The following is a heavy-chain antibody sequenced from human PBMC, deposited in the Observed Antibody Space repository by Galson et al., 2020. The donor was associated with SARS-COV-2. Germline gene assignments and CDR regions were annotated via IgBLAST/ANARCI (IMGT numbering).Heavy chain of an antibody. D-gene: IGHD3-22*01. CDR3: ARQGVNIIVVVTVPGWYCDL. CDR1: GSSISTTNY. V-gene: IGHV4-38-2*01. Sequence: SETLSPTCAVSGSSISTTNYWGWVRQPPGKGLEWIGSSYHNGRTYYNPSLKSRVTISDDTSTNQFSLRLDSVTAADTALYYCARQGVNIIVVVTVPGWYCDLWGRGTLVTVSS. J-gene: IGHJ2*01. CDR2: SYHNGRT.